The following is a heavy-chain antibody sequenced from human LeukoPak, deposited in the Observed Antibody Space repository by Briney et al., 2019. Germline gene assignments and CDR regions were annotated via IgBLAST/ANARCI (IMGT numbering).Heavy chain of an antibody. CDR2: ICYSGST. Sequence: SETLSLTCTVSGGSISSYYWSWIRQPPGKGLEWIGYICYSGSTNYNPSLKSRVTISVDTSKNQFSLKLSSVTAADTAVYYCAREIAAAGTFYYYYMDVWGKGTTVTVSS. V-gene: IGHV4-59*01. J-gene: IGHJ6*03. CDR1: GGSISSYY. CDR3: AREIAAAGTFYYYYMDV. D-gene: IGHD6-13*01.